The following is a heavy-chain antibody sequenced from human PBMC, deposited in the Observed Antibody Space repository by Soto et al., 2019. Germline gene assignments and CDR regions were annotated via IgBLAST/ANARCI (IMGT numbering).Heavy chain of an antibody. CDR2: TYIRNT. V-gene: IGHV1-18*01. CDR1: CYTFTSYG. D-gene: IGHD1-1*01. J-gene: IGHJ4*02. Sequence: ASGKVSCRASCYTFTSYGISWVRQAPGQGREWVGWTYIRNTNYAQKFQGRVTMTTDTSTSTAYMELRSLRSDDTAIYYCARYIDWNLDYWGQGTLVTVSS. CDR3: ARYIDWNLDY.